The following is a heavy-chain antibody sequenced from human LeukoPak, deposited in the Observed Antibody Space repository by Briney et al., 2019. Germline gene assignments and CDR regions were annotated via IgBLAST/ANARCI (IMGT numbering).Heavy chain of an antibody. D-gene: IGHD5-12*01. CDR1: GFPISSYD. J-gene: IGHJ4*02. CDR3: ARFPLRVGYSGYDRSSYYFDY. Sequence: SETLSLTCTVTGFPISSYDWSWIRQPPGKGLEWIGFIYTSAYTNYNPSLKSRVTISVDTSKNQFSLKLSSVTAADTAVYYCARFPLRVGYSGYDRSSYYFDYWGQGTLVTVSS. CDR2: IYTSAYT. V-gene: IGHV4-4*09.